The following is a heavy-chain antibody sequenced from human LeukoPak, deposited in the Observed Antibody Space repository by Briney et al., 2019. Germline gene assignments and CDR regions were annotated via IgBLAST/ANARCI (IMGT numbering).Heavy chain of an antibody. D-gene: IGHD6-6*01. J-gene: IGHJ6*03. CDR3: ARDLEGSEYSSSSDLSMDV. CDR2: INPSGGST. V-gene: IGHV1-46*01. Sequence: GASVKVSCKASGYTFTSYYMHWVRQAPGQGLEWMGIINPSGGSTSYAQKFQGRVTMTRDMSTSTVYMELSSLRSEDTAVYYCARDLEGSEYSSSSDLSMDVWGKGTTVTVSS. CDR1: GYTFTSYY.